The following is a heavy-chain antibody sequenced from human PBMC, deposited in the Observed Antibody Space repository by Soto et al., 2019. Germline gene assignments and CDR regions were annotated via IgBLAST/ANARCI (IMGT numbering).Heavy chain of an antibody. V-gene: IGHV1-46*01. CDR3: ARDWTTVVTPSAFDI. Sequence: ASVKVSCKASGYTFTSYYMHWVRQAPGQGLEWMGIINPSGGSTSYAQKFQGRVTMTRDTSTSTVYMELSSLRSEDTAVYYCARDWTTVVTPSAFDIWGQGTMVTVSS. D-gene: IGHD4-17*01. J-gene: IGHJ3*02. CDR1: GYTFTSYY. CDR2: INPSGGST.